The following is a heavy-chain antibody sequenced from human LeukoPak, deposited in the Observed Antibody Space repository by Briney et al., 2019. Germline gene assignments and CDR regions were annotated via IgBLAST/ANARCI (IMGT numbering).Heavy chain of an antibody. J-gene: IGHJ4*02. CDR1: GFTFSNYV. D-gene: IGHD3-10*01. CDR3: VKGSNGYGSGSYSDY. CDR2: ISSNGGST. Sequence: PGGSLRLSCSASGFTFSNYVMYWVRQAPGKGLAYVSCISSNGGSTYYADSVKDRFTISRDSSKNTLYVQMSSLRAKDTAVYYCVKGSNGYGSGSYSDYWGQGTLVTVSS. V-gene: IGHV3-64*05.